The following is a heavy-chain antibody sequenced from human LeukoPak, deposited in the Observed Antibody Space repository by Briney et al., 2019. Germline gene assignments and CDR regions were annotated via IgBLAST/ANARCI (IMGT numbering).Heavy chain of an antibody. CDR3: ARPPDYSDYGAAFTY. CDR2: IYHSGTT. CDR1: GYSISSGYF. Sequence: SETLSLTCAVSGYSISSGYFWGWIRQPPGKGLEWIGSIYHSGTTYYNPSLKSRVTISVDTSKNQFSLRLSSVTAAHTAVYYCARPPDYSDYGAAFTYWGQGTLVTVSS. D-gene: IGHD4-11*01. J-gene: IGHJ4*02. V-gene: IGHV4-38-2*01.